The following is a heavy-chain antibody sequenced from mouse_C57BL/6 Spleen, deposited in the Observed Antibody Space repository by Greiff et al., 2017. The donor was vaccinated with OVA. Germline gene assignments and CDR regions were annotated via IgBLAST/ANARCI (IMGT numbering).Heavy chain of an antibody. D-gene: IGHD1-1*01. CDR3: AREDGSSYRYFDV. V-gene: IGHV1-72*01. CDR2: IDPNSGGT. J-gene: IGHJ1*03. CDR1: GYTFTSYW. Sequence: QSCKASGYTFTSYWMHWVKQRPGRGLEWIGRIDPNSGGTKYNEKFKSKATLTVDKPSSTAYMQLSSLTSEDSAVYYCAREDGSSYRYFDVWGTGTTVTVSS.